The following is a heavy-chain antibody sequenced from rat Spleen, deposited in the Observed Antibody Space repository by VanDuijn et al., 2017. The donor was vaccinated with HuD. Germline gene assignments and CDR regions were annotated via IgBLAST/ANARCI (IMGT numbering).Heavy chain of an antibody. CDR2: IWGDGST. J-gene: IGHJ4*01. Sequence: QVQLKESGPGLLQPSQTLSLTCTVSGFSLTTNSVKWVRQPPGKGLEWMGGIWGDGSTDYNSALKSRLSISRDTSKRQVFVKMNSLQTEDTAIYFCTRNRYRYNSGYVMDAWGQGASVTVSA. CDR3: TRNRYRYNSGYVMDA. CDR1: GFSLTTNS. D-gene: IGHD1-5*01. V-gene: IGHV2-1*01.